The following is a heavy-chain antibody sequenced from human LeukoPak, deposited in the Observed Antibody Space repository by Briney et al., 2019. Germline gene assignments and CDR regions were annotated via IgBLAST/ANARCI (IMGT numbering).Heavy chain of an antibody. Sequence: GGSLRLSCAASGFTFSSYAMSWVRQAPGKGLEWVSAISGSGGSTYYADSVKGRFTISRDNSKNTLYLQMNSLRSDDTAVYYCARGAGDTAKNNWFDPWGQGTLVTVSS. CDR2: ISGSGGST. J-gene: IGHJ5*02. CDR1: GFTFSSYA. V-gene: IGHV3-23*01. CDR3: ARGAGDTAKNNWFDP. D-gene: IGHD5-18*01.